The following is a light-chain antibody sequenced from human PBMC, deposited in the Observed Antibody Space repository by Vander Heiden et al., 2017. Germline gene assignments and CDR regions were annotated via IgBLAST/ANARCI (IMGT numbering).Light chain of an antibody. V-gene: IGKV1-33*01. CDR1: HDITNY. J-gene: IGKJ5*01. CDR3: QQDYSLHF. CDR2: DAS. Sequence: DIQMTQSPSSLSASVGDRVTITCQASHDITNYLNWYQQKPGKAPKLLIYDASKLETGVPSRFSGSGSGTDFTFTISSLQPEDIATYYCQQDYSLHFFGQGTRLEIK.